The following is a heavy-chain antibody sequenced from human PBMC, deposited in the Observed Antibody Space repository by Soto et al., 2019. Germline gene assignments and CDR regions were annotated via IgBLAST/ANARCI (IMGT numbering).Heavy chain of an antibody. CDR1: GGSISSISYY. Sequence: SETLSLTCTVSGGSISSISYYWGWIRQPPGKGLEWIGSTYYSGSTYYNPSLKSRVTISVDTSKNQFSLKLSSVTAADTAVYYCARRGSSSWYGYWGQGTLVTVS. D-gene: IGHD6-13*01. CDR2: TYYSGST. CDR3: ARRGSSSWYGY. V-gene: IGHV4-39*01. J-gene: IGHJ4*02.